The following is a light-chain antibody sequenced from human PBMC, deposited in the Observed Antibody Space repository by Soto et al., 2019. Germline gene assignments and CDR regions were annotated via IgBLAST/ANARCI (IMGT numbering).Light chain of an antibody. Sequence: EIVLTQSPGTLSLSPGERATLSCRASQSVSSSYLAWYQQKPGQAPRLLIYGASSRSTGSPDRFSGSGSGTDFTLTTSTLEPDDFAVYYCQPYDSSPLTFGGGTKVEIK. CDR1: QSVSSSY. CDR2: GAS. CDR3: QPYDSSPLT. V-gene: IGKV3-20*01. J-gene: IGKJ4*01.